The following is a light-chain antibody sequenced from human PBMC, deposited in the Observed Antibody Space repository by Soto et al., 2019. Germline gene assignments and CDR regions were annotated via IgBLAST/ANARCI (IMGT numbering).Light chain of an antibody. J-gene: IGKJ4*01. CDR3: QQRSNWPRVT. CDR2: DVS. Sequence: EIVLTQSPATLSLSPGERATLSCRASQSVGSYLAWYQQKPGQAPRLLSYDVSDRATGVPARFSGSGSGTDFTLTISSLEPEDFAVYYCQQRSNWPRVTFGGGTKVEIK. V-gene: IGKV3-11*01. CDR1: QSVGSY.